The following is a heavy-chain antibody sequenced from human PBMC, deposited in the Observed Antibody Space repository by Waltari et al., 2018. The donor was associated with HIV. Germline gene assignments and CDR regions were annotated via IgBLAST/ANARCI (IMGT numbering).Heavy chain of an antibody. J-gene: IGHJ4*02. CDR1: GFTFSSYW. V-gene: IGHV3-7*01. CDR3: AREGEIVPCDY. Sequence: EVQLVESGGGLVQPGGSLRLSCAASGFTFSSYWMSWVRQAPGKGMEWVAKIKQDGRGKYYVDSVKGRFTISRDNAKNSLYLQMNSLRAEDTAVYYCAREGEIVPCDYWGQGTLVTVSS. CDR2: IKQDGRGK. D-gene: IGHD2-2*01.